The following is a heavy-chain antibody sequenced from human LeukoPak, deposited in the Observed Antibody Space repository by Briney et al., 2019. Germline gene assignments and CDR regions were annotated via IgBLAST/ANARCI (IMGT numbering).Heavy chain of an antibody. CDR1: GFTFSSYW. CDR2: IRYDGSNK. Sequence: TGGSLRLSCAASGFTFSSYWMHWVRQAPGKGLEWVAFIRYDGSNKYYADSVKGRFTISRDNSKNTLYLQMNSLRAEDTAVYYCAKVPGATNYWGQGTLVTVSS. J-gene: IGHJ4*02. CDR3: AKVPGATNY. V-gene: IGHV3-30*02. D-gene: IGHD1-26*01.